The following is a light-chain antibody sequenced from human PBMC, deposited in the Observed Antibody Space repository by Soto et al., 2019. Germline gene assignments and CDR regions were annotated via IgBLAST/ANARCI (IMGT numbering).Light chain of an antibody. Sequence: EIVLSQSPSSLCVSPWERATLSCKASQSISSNLAWYQQRPGQPPRLLIYVASTRATGIPARFSGSGSGTEFTLTISSLQSEDFGIYYCQQYNVWPRTFGQGTKVDIK. CDR2: VAS. CDR3: QQYNVWPRT. V-gene: IGKV3-15*01. CDR1: QSISSN. J-gene: IGKJ2*01.